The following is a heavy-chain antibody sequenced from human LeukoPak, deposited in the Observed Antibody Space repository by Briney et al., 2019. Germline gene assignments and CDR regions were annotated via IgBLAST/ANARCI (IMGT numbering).Heavy chain of an antibody. D-gene: IGHD3-22*01. CDR2: IYTSGST. CDR1: GGYISSHY. J-gene: IGHJ4*02. CDR3: AIERSGLCFDY. Sequence: NPSETLSLTCTVSGGYISSHYWSWIRQPAGKGLEWIGRIYTSGSTNYNPSLKSRVTMSVDTSKNQFSLKLSSVTAADTAVYYCAIERSGLCFDYWGQGTLVTVSS. V-gene: IGHV4-4*07.